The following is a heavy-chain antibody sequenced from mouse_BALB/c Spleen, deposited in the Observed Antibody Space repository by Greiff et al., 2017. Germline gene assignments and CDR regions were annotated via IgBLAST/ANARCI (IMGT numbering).Heavy chain of an antibody. CDR2: INPSNGRT. CDR1: GYTFTSYW. CDR3: ARDYRYGDY. J-gene: IGHJ2*01. D-gene: IGHD2-14*01. V-gene: IGHV1S81*02. Sequence: QVQLQQPGAELVKPGASVKLSCKASGYTFTSYWMHWVKQRPGQGLEWIGGINPSNGRTNYNEKFKSKATLTVDKSSSTAYMQLSSLTSEDSAVYYCARDYRYGDYWGQGTTLTVSS.